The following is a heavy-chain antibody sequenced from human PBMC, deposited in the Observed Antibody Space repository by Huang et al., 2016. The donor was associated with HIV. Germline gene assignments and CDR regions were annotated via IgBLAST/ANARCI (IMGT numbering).Heavy chain of an antibody. Sequence: QLQLQESGPGLVKPSETLSLTCTVSGGSVSSTNYYWGWIRQPPGKGLEGIGTIYYTGSTYYNPSLKGRVTMSVDTSKNQFYLKVTSVTAADTALDYCARPPGSGILGGWFDPWGQGALVTVSS. J-gene: IGHJ5*02. CDR1: GGSVSSTNYY. V-gene: IGHV4-39*01. CDR2: IYYTGST. D-gene: IGHD3-10*01. CDR3: ARPPGSGILGGWFDP.